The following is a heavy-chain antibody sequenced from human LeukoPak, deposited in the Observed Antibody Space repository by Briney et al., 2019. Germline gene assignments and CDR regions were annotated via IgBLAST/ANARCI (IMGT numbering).Heavy chain of an antibody. CDR3: ARRASGYTRDWYFDL. D-gene: IGHD2-2*02. CDR1: GGSISSYY. J-gene: IGHJ2*01. CDR2: IYYSGST. V-gene: IGHV4-59*01. Sequence: SETLSLTCTVSGGSISSYYWSWIRQPPGKGLEWIGYIYYSGSTNYNPSLKSRVTISVDTSKNQFSLKLSSVTAADTAVYYCARRASGYTRDWYFDLWGRGTLVTVSS.